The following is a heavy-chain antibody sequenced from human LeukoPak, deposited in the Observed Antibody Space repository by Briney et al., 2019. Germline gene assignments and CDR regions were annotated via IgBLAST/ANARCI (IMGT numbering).Heavy chain of an antibody. Sequence: PSETLSLTCTVSGGSINSRNYYWGWIRQPPGKGLEWIGAIYYSGSTYYNPSLKSRVTISVDTSKNQFSLKLSSVNAADTAMYYCARHNSRATFYDTGDGFDYWGQGTLVTVSP. D-gene: IGHD2/OR15-2a*01. CDR3: ARHNSRATFYDTGDGFDY. J-gene: IGHJ4*02. CDR1: GGSINSRNYY. V-gene: IGHV4-39*01. CDR2: IYYSGST.